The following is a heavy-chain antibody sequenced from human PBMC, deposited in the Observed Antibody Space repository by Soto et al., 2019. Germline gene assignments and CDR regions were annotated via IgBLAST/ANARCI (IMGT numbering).Heavy chain of an antibody. V-gene: IGHV1-69*13. CDR2: IIPIFGTA. D-gene: IGHD2-2*01. J-gene: IGHJ5*02. CDR1: GGTFSSYA. CDR3: ARGACSSTSCYLGGLWFDP. Sequence: GASVKVSCKASGGTFSSYAISWVRQAPGQGLEWMGGIIPIFGTANYAQKFQGRVTITADESTSTAYMELSSLRSEDTAVYYCARGACSSTSCYLGGLWFDPWGQGTLVTVS.